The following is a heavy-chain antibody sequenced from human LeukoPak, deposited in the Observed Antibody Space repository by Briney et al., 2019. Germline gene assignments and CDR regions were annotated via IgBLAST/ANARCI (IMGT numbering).Heavy chain of an antibody. CDR2: INSDDGN. D-gene: IGHD5-24*01. V-gene: IGHV2-26*01. CDR3: ARIVRDGYNTNWYFDG. CDR1: GFSLSNIRMG. Sequence: SGPVLVNPTETLTLTCTVAGFSLSNIRMGMSWIRQPPGKALEWLAHINSDDGNSYSTSLKSRLAISKDTSKSQVVLTMTNMDPVDTATYYCARIVRDGYNTNWYFDGWGRGTLVTVSS. J-gene: IGHJ2*01.